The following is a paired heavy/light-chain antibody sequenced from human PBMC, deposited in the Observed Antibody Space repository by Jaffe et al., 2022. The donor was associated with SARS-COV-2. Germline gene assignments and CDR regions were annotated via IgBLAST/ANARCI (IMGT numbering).Heavy chain of an antibody. CDR1: GFSFSDYS. Sequence: EVQLVESGGGLVKPGGSLRLSCVASGFSFSDYSMNWVRQAPGKGLEWVSSIRGSTTDTYYADSLKGRFTISRDNAKNSLYLQINSLSVEDTAVYYCARDRGGVAAAGLLGYWGQGTLVIVSS. D-gene: IGHD6-13*01. V-gene: IGHV3-21*01. CDR2: IRGSTTDT. CDR3: ARDRGGVAAAGLLGY. J-gene: IGHJ4*02.
Light chain of an antibody. J-gene: IGKJ2*01. CDR2: AAS. Sequence: IQMTQSPSSLSASVGDRVTITCRASQTITTYLNWYQQKPGKAPNLLIYAASNLHRGVPSRFSGSGSGPDFTLTISGLQPEDFATYYCQQIYSMPYTFGPGTKVEIK. V-gene: IGKV1-39*01. CDR3: QQIYSMPYT. CDR1: QTITTY.